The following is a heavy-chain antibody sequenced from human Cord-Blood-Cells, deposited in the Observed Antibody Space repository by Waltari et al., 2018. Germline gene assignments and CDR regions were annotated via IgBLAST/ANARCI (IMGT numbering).Heavy chain of an antibody. D-gene: IGHD6-13*01. CDR3: ARVGSSWYLDY. CDR2: IYYSGST. V-gene: IGHV4-59*01. J-gene: IGHJ4*02. Sequence: QVQLQESGPGLVKPSETLSLTCTVSGGSISSYYWSWIRQPHGEGLEWIGYIYYSGSTNYNPSLKSRVTISVATSKNQFSLKLSSVTAAYTAVYYCARVGSSWYLDYWGQGTLVTVSS. CDR1: GGSISSYY.